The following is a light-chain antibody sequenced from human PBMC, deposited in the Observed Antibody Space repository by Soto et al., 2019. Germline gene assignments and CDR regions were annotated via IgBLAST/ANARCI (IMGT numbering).Light chain of an antibody. CDR2: GAS. J-gene: IGKJ1*01. V-gene: IGKV3-20*01. CDR3: HQYGSSGT. Sequence: VVLTQSPGTLSLSPPEVATLSCRASQRVISSYLAWYQQKPGQAPRLLIYGASTRATGIPDRFSGSGSGTDFTLTISRLEPEDFAVYYCHQYGSSGTFGQGTKVDIK. CDR1: QRVISSY.